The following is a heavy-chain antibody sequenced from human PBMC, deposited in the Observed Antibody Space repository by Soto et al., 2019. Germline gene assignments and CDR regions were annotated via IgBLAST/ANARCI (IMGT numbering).Heavy chain of an antibody. Sequence: QVQLVQSGAEVKKPGSSVKVSCKASGGTFSSYTISWVRQAPGQGLEWMGRIIPILGIANYAQKFQGRVTINADKSTSTAYMELSSLRSEDTAVYYCARGENCSSTSCYHHYYYYMDVWGKGTTVTVSS. D-gene: IGHD2-2*01. CDR1: GGTFSSYT. V-gene: IGHV1-69*02. CDR3: ARGENCSSTSCYHHYYYYMDV. J-gene: IGHJ6*03. CDR2: IIPILGIA.